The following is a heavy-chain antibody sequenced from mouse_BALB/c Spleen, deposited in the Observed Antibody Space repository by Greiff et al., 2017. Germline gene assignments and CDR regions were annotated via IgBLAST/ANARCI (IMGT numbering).Heavy chain of an antibody. D-gene: IGHD1-1*01. CDR3: ARGGLRTAGVDY. CDR1: GYTFTSYW. CDR2: INPSNGRT. Sequence: QVQLKQPGAELVKPGASVKLSCKASGYTFTSYWMHWVKQRPGQGLEWIGEINPSNGRTNYNEKFKSKATLTVDKSSSTAYMQLSSLTSEDSAVYYCARGGLRTAGVDYWGQGTTLTVSS. J-gene: IGHJ2*01. V-gene: IGHV1S81*02.